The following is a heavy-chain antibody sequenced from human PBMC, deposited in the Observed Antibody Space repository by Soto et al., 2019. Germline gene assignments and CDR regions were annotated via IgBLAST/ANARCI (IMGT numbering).Heavy chain of an antibody. CDR3: ARHITTDPLLVY. V-gene: IGHV3-53*01. Sequence: EVQLVESGGGLMQPGGSLRLSCAASGFTVSSNYMSWVRQAPGKGLEWVSVIYSGGSTYYADSVKGRFTISRDNSKNTLYLQMNSLRAEDTAVYYCARHITTDPLLVYWGQGTLVTVSS. CDR1: GFTVSSNY. D-gene: IGHD3-22*01. CDR2: IYSGGST. J-gene: IGHJ4*02.